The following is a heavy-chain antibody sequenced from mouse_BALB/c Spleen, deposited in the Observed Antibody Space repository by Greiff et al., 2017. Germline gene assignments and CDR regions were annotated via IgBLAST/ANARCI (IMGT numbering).Heavy chain of an antibody. D-gene: IGHD1-1*01. CDR1: GFNIKDTY. CDR3: AVTTVGHFDV. V-gene: IGHV14-3*02. CDR2: IDPANGNT. Sequence: EVQLQQSGAELVKPGASVKLSCTASGFNIKDTYMHWVKQRPEQGLEWIGRIDPANGNTKYDPKFQGKATITADTSSNTAYLQLSSLTSEDTAVYYCAVTTVGHFDVWGAGTTVTVSS. J-gene: IGHJ1*01.